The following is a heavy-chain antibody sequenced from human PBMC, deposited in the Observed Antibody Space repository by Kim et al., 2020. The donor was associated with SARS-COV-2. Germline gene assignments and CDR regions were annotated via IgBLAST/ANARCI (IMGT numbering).Heavy chain of an antibody. CDR2: IRDSGGST. V-gene: IGHV3-23*01. CDR1: GFTFNSYA. D-gene: IGHD6-19*01. J-gene: IGHJ1*01. Sequence: GGSLRLSCAASGFTFNSYAMSWVRQAPGKGLEWVSGIRDSGGSTKYADSVKGRFSISRDNSKNTLYLQMDSLRAEDTAIYYCAKVTSGSSGWFEYFQLWGHGTLVTVSS. CDR3: AKVTSGSSGWFEYFQL.